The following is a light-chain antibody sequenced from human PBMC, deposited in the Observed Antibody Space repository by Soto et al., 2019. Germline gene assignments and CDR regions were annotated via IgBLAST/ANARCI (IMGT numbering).Light chain of an antibody. CDR2: GAS. CDR1: QSVSSSY. CDR3: QQYGSSPFT. J-gene: IGKJ3*01. Sequence: EIVLTQSPGTLSLSPGERATLSCRASQSVSSSYFAWYQQKPGQAPRLLIYGASSRATGIPDRFSGSGSGTDFTLTISRLEPEEFSVYYCQQYGSSPFTFGPGTKVDIK. V-gene: IGKV3-20*01.